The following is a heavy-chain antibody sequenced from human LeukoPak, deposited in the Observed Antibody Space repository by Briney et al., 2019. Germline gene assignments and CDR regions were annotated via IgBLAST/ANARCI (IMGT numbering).Heavy chain of an antibody. CDR1: GFSFSLYG. D-gene: IGHD6-13*01. Sequence: GRSLRLSCAASGFSFSLYGMHWVRQAPGKGLEWVAVISFDGNDKFYADSVKGRFTISRDNAKNSLYLQMNSLRAEDTAVYYCARVSGKQSRSWCAFDIWGQGTMVTVSS. J-gene: IGHJ3*02. CDR3: ARVSGKQSRSWCAFDI. V-gene: IGHV3-30*03. CDR2: ISFDGNDK.